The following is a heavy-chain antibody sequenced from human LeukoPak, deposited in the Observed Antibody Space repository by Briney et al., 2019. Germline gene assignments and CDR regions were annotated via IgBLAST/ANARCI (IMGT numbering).Heavy chain of an antibody. J-gene: IGHJ3*02. Sequence: GGSLRLSCAASGFSFSSYEMNWVRQAPGKGLEWVSYIGSSGSTVYYADSVKGRFTISRDSAKNSLYLQMNSLRDEDTAVYYCARDTLVCADSPDAFDIWGQGTMVTVSS. D-gene: IGHD2-15*01. CDR3: ARDTLVCADSPDAFDI. CDR1: GFSFSSYE. CDR2: IGSSGSTV. V-gene: IGHV3-48*03.